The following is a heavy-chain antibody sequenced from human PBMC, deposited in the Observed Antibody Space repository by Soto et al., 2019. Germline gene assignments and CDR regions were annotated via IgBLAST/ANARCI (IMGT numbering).Heavy chain of an antibody. V-gene: IGHV4-30-2*01. CDR3: ARGTPHYYGSGQNWFDP. Sequence: SETLSLTCAVSGGSISSSGYSWSWIRQPPGKGLEWIGYIYHSGSTYYNPSLKSRVTISVDRSKNQFSLKLSSVTAADTAVYYCARGTPHYYGSGQNWFDPWGRGTLVTVSS. CDR1: GGSISSSGYS. D-gene: IGHD3-10*01. J-gene: IGHJ5*02. CDR2: IYHSGST.